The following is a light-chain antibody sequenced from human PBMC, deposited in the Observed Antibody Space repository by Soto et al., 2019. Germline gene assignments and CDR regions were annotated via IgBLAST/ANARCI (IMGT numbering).Light chain of an antibody. CDR3: SXXXGXXXV. J-gene: IGLJ1*01. V-gene: IGLV2-8*01. CDR1: SSDVGGYNY. CDR2: EVN. Sequence: QSALTQPPSASGSPGQSVAISCTGTSSDVGGYNYVSWYQQHPGKAPKLMIYEVNKRPSGVPDRFSGSKSGNTASLTVSGLQAEDEADYYCSXXXGXXXVFGTGTXXT.